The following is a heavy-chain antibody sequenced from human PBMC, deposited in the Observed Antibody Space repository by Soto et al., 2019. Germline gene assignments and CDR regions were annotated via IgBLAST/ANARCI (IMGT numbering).Heavy chain of an antibody. Sequence: GASVKVSCKASGGTFSSYAISWVRQAPGQGLEWMGGIIPIFGTANYAQKFQGRVTITADESTSTAYMELSSLRSEDTAVYYCAGMTTVVTSEGYYYYGMDVWGQGTTVTVSS. CDR3: AGMTTVVTSEGYYYYGMDV. D-gene: IGHD4-17*01. V-gene: IGHV1-69*13. CDR1: GGTFSSYA. CDR2: IIPIFGTA. J-gene: IGHJ6*02.